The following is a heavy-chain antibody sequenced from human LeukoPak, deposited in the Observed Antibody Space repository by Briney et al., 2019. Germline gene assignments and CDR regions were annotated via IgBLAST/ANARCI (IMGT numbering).Heavy chain of an antibody. J-gene: IGHJ6*03. CDR2: INHSGLT. D-gene: IGHD5-24*01. CDR1: AASFSDYY. Sequence: SETLSRTCAVYAASFSDYYWSWIRQPPGKGLEWIGEINHSGLTNYNPSLKSRVSISVDTSKNQFSLKLSSVTAADTAVYYCARRLQSASQNMDVRGKGTTVTVSS. CDR3: ARRLQSASQNMDV. V-gene: IGHV4-34*01.